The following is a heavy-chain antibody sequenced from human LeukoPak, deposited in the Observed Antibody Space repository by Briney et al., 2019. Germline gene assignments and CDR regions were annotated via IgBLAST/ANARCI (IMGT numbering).Heavy chain of an antibody. Sequence: GASVKVSCKASGYTFTSYGISWVRQAPGQGLEWMGWISAYNGNTNYAQKLQGRVPMTTDTSTSTAYMELRSLRSDDTAVYYCARERGLGELHWFDPWGEGTLVTVSS. V-gene: IGHV1-18*01. CDR2: ISAYNGNT. CDR1: GYTFTSYG. D-gene: IGHD1-26*01. CDR3: ARERGLGELHWFDP. J-gene: IGHJ5*02.